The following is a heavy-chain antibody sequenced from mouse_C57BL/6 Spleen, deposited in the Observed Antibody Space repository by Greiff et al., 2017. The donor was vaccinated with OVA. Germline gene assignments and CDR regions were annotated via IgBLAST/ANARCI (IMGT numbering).Heavy chain of an antibody. CDR2: IYPRDGST. D-gene: IGHD1-1*01. V-gene: IGHV1-85*01. J-gene: IGHJ2*01. Sequence: QVQLQQSGPELVLHGASVKLSCKASGYTFTSYAINWVKQRPGQGLEWIGWIYPRDGSTKYNEKFKGKATLTVDTSSSTAYMELHSLTSEDSAVYFCARKGNHYYGSSYEGDYFDYWGQGTTLTVSS. CDR3: ARKGNHYYGSSYEGDYFDY. CDR1: GYTFTSYA.